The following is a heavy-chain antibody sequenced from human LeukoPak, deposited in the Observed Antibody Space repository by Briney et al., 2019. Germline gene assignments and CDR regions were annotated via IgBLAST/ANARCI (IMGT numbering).Heavy chain of an antibody. CDR3: ARDQGYCSGGSCRESY. Sequence: SETLSLTCAVYGGPFSGYYWSWIRQPPGKGLEWIGEINHSGSTNYNPSLKSRVTISVDTSKNQFSLKLSSVTAADTAVYYCARDQGYCSGGSCRESYWGQGTLVTVSS. V-gene: IGHV4-34*01. CDR2: INHSGST. CDR1: GGPFSGYY. D-gene: IGHD2-15*01. J-gene: IGHJ4*02.